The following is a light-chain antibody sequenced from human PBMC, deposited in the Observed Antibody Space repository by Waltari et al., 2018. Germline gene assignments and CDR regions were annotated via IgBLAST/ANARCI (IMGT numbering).Light chain of an antibody. J-gene: IGLJ1*01. CDR1: SSDVCGYNL. CDR3: CSYAGSYTYV. CDR2: DVS. V-gene: IGLV2-11*01. Sequence: QSALTQPRSVSGSPGQSVTSSCTGTSSDVCGYNLFSWYQQHPGKAPKLLLYDVSKRASGAPDRFSGSNSGNTASLTISGLQAEDEADYYCCSYAGSYTYVFGTGTKVTVL.